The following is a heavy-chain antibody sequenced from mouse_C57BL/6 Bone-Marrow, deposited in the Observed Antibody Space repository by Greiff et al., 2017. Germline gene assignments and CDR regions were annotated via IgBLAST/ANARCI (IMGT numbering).Heavy chain of an antibody. D-gene: IGHD4-1*01. CDR1: GFNIKDDY. V-gene: IGHV14-4*01. CDR3: TTLKLAWFAY. Sequence: VHVKQSGAELVRPGASVKLSCTASGFNIKDDYMHWVKQRPEQGLEWIGWIDPENGDTEYASKFQGKATITADTSSNTAYLQLSRLTSEDTAVYYCTTLKLAWFAYWGQGTLVTVSA. J-gene: IGHJ3*01. CDR2: IDPENGDT.